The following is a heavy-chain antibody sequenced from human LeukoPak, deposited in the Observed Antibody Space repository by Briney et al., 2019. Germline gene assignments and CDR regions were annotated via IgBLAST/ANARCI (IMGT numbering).Heavy chain of an antibody. Sequence: SETLSLTCAVYGGSFSGYYWSWIRQPPGKGLEWIGEINHSGSTNYNPSLKSRVTISVDTSKNQFSLRLSAVTAADTAVYYCARGQLVPSYYFDYWGQGTPVTVSS. CDR1: GGSFSGYY. D-gene: IGHD6-13*01. CDR2: INHSGST. J-gene: IGHJ4*02. V-gene: IGHV4-34*01. CDR3: ARGQLVPSYYFDY.